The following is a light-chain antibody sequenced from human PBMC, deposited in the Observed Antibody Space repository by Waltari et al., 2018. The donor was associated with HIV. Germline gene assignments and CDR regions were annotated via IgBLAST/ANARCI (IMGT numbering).Light chain of an antibody. Sequence: FLLAQPHSVSESPGNTVTIPCTQSIGRIATTNVQSHPQRPGSAPTTVIFENDHRPSGVPARFSGSIDRSSNSASLIISGLQTEDEADYYCQSYDITNSNWVFGGGTKLTVL. CDR2: END. CDR3: QSYDITNSNWV. CDR1: IGRIATTN. J-gene: IGLJ3*02. V-gene: IGLV6-57*03.